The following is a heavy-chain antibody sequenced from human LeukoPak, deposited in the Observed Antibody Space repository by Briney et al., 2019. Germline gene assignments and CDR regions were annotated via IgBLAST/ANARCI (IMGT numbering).Heavy chain of an antibody. CDR2: IYHSGST. CDR1: GYSISSGYY. D-gene: IGHD1-26*01. J-gene: IGHJ3*02. V-gene: IGHV4-38-2*01. Sequence: SETLSLTCAVSGYSISSGYYWGWIRQPPGKGLEWTGSIYHSGSTYYNPSLKSRVTISVDTSKNQFSLKLSSVTAADTAVYYCARYSGSYWVWAFDIWGQGTMVTVSS. CDR3: ARYSGSYWVWAFDI.